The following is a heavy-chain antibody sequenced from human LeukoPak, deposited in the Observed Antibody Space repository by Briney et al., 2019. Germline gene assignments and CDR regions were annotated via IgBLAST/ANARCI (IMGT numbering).Heavy chain of an antibody. CDR2: IAHDESQK. V-gene: IGHV3-30*18. J-gene: IGHJ4*02. Sequence: PGRSLRLSCAASGFTFGTYVMHWVRQAPGKGLEWVAVIAHDESQKFYADSVKGRFTISRDNSKNTLYLQMNSQRTEDTAVYSCAKDLGDSSSWYLDYWGRGTLVTVSS. CDR1: GFTFGTYV. D-gene: IGHD6-13*01. CDR3: AKDLGDSSSWYLDY.